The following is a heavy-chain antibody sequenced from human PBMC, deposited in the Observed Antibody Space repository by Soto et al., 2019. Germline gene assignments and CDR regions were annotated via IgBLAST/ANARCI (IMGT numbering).Heavy chain of an antibody. J-gene: IGHJ4*02. CDR1: GYTFTSYY. CDR3: ARERAYYYDSSGYGFDY. CDR2: INPSGGST. D-gene: IGHD3-22*01. V-gene: IGHV1-46*03. Sequence: ASVKVSCKASGYTFTSYYMHWVRQAPGQGLEWMGIINPSGGSTSYAQKFQGRVTMTRDTSTSTVYMELSSLRSEDTAVYYCARERAYYYDSSGYGFDYWGQGTLVTVSS.